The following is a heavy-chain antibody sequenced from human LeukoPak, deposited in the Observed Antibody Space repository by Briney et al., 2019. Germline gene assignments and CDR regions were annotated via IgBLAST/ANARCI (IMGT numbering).Heavy chain of an antibody. CDR2: IYTTGST. D-gene: IGHD3-22*01. Sequence: SETLSRNGTGAGGAISSYYWSWFRQPAGKGLEWIGRIYTTGSTNYNPSLKSRVTMSVDTTKNQFSLRLSSVTAADTAVYYCAREDRSGYPFDYWGQGTLVTVSS. V-gene: IGHV4-4*07. CDR3: AREDRSGYPFDY. CDR1: GGAISSYY. J-gene: IGHJ4*02.